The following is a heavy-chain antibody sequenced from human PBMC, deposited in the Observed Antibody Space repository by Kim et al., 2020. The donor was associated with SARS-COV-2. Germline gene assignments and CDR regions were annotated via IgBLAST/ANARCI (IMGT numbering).Heavy chain of an antibody. Sequence: ASVKVSCKASGYTFTSYAMHWVRQAPGQRLEWMGWINAGNGNTKYSQKFQGRVTITRDTSASTAYMELSSLRSEDTAVYYCARVAGENLAYCGGDCYSFFDYWGQGTLVTVSS. V-gene: IGHV1-3*01. J-gene: IGHJ4*02. D-gene: IGHD2-21*02. CDR1: GYTFTSYA. CDR2: INAGNGNT. CDR3: ARVAGENLAYCGGDCYSFFDY.